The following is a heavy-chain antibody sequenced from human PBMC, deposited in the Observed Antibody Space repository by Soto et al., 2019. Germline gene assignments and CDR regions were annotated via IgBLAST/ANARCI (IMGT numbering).Heavy chain of an antibody. D-gene: IGHD3-10*01. CDR2: IYYSGST. Sequence: SETLSLTCTVSGGSISSGGYYWSWIRQHPGKGLEWIGYIYYSGSTYYNPSLKSRFTISVDTSKNQFSLKLSSVTAADTAVYYCARDLTDYGSGSYYHAFDYWGQGTLVTVSS. CDR1: GGSISSGGYY. V-gene: IGHV4-31*03. J-gene: IGHJ4*02. CDR3: ARDLTDYGSGSYYHAFDY.